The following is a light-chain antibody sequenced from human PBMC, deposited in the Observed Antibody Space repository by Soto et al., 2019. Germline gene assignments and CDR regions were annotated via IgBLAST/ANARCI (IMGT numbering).Light chain of an antibody. V-gene: IGKV2-30*02. J-gene: IGKJ5*01. CDR1: QSLLHSDGNTY. CDR3: IHSTHRPPT. Sequence: DVVMTQSPLSLPVTLGQPASISCRSSQSLLHSDGNTYLNWFHQRPVQSPRRLIYKVSNWDSGVPDRVSCSGSGADISRKISRVEADEVGVYFCIHSTHRPPTCGQGTRLEIK. CDR2: KVS.